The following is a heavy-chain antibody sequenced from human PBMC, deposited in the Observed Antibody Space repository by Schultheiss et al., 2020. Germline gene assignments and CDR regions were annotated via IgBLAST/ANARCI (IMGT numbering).Heavy chain of an antibody. J-gene: IGHJ4*02. CDR1: GFTFSSYN. V-gene: IGHV3-49*04. CDR2: IRSKAYGGTT. D-gene: IGHD2-8*02. Sequence: GGSLRLSCAASGFTFSSYNMNWVRQAPGKGLEWVGFIRSKAYGGTTEYAASVKGRFTISRDDSKSIAYLQMNSLKTEDTAVYYCTRDRVVYGMSYWGQGTLVTVSS. CDR3: TRDRVVYGMSY.